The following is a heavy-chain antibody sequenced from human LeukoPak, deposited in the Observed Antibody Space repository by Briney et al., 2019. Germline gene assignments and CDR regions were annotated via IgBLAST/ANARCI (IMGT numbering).Heavy chain of an antibody. J-gene: IGHJ4*02. D-gene: IGHD3-3*01. CDR2: VSGSGGST. Sequence: ETLSLTCTVSNGSLNNYYWSWIRQPPGKGLEWVSGVSGSGGSTKYADSVKGRFTISRDNSKNTLYLQMSSLRVEDTAVYYCAKDRVFGILIGGGFDYWGQGTQLIVSS. CDR1: NGSLNNYY. V-gene: IGHV3-23*01. CDR3: AKDRVFGILIGGGFDY.